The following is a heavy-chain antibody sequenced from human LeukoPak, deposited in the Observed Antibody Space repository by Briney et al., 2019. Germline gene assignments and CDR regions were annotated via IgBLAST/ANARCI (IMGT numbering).Heavy chain of an antibody. CDR1: GYRFTSYW. Sequence: GESLKISCKGSGYRFTSYWIGWVRQMPGKGLEWMGIIYPGDSDTRYSPSFQGQVTISADKSISTAYLQWSSLKASDTAMYYCARQVRLGDSDYYYYYMDVWGKGTTVTVSS. V-gene: IGHV5-51*01. D-gene: IGHD3-10*01. CDR3: ARQVRLGDSDYYYYYMDV. CDR2: IYPGDSDT. J-gene: IGHJ6*03.